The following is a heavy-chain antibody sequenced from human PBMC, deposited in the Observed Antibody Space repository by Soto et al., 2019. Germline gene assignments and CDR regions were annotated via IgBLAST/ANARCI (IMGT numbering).Heavy chain of an antibody. CDR3: GMIPRYSFPTSDPLYH. D-gene: IGHD5-18*01. J-gene: IGHJ1*01. Sequence: HVQLVQSGAEVKKPGSSVTISCKASGGTFNTYTFSWVRQAPGQGLEWMGSILPILGSVNYAQNFQGRLSITADQSATTAYMELSSLTSHDTAVYFCGMIPRYSFPTSDPLYHWGQGTLVPVSS. CDR1: GGTFNTYT. V-gene: IGHV1-69*02. CDR2: ILPILGSV.